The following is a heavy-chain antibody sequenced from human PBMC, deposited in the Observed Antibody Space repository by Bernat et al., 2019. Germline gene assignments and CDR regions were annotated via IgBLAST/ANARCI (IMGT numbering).Heavy chain of an antibody. Sequence: QVQLVESGGGLVKPGGSLRLSCAASGFTFSDYYMSWIRQAPGKGLDWVSYISSSSSYTNYADSVKGRFTISRDNSKNTLYLQMISLRAEDTAVYYCARAWTHANYYYGMDVWGQGTTVTVSS. CDR3: ARAWTHANYYYGMDV. V-gene: IGHV3-11*06. CDR1: GFTFSDYY. D-gene: IGHD1-1*01. J-gene: IGHJ6*02. CDR2: ISSSSSYT.